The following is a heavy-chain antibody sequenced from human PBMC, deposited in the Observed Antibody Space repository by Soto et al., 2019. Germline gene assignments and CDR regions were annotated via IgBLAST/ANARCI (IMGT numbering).Heavy chain of an antibody. V-gene: IGHV3-15*01. CDR2: IKRKTDGGTT. Sequence: PGKGLEWVGRIKRKTDGGTTDYAAPVTGRFTISSDDSKNTLYLQMNSLKTEDTAVYYCTTGTTYDYILVSYVAHKQCYYYMDVWGKGTRVSVFS. J-gene: IGHJ6*03. CDR3: TTGTTYDYILVSYVAHKQCYYYMDV. D-gene: IGHD3-16*01.